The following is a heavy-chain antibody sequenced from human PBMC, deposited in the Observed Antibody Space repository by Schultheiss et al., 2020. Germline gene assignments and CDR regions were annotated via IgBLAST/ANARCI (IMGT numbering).Heavy chain of an antibody. J-gene: IGHJ6*02. D-gene: IGHD2-21*01. V-gene: IGHV4-31*03. Sequence: SETLSLTCTVSGGSISSGSYYWSWIRQHPGKGLEWIGYIYYSGSTYYNPSLKSRVTISVDTSKNQFSLKLSSVTAADTAVYYCAWGGIWWRTYYYYGMDVWGQGTTVTVS. CDR2: IYYSGST. CDR3: AWGGIWWRTYYYYGMDV. CDR1: GGSISSGSYY.